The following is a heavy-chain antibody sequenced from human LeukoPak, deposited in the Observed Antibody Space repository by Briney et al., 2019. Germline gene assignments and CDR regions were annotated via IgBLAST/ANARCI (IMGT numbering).Heavy chain of an antibody. J-gene: IGHJ4*02. D-gene: IGHD1-1*01. CDR3: ARGGRRYNWNDVDYFDY. V-gene: IGHV4-59*01. CDR2: IYYSGST. Sequence: PSETLSLTCTVSGGSISSYYWSWIRQPPGKGLEWIGYIYYSGSTNYNPSPKSRVTISVDTSKNQFSLKLSSVTAADTAVYYCARGGRRYNWNDVDYFDYWGQGTLVTVSS. CDR1: GGSISSYY.